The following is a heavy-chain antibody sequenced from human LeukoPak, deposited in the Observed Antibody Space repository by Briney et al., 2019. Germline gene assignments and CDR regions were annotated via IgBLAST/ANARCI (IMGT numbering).Heavy chain of an antibody. D-gene: IGHD3-10*01. J-gene: IGHJ4*02. CDR2: VSGHDSRT. CDR1: GFTFSTYA. V-gene: IGHV3-23*01. CDR3: AKESSGRFDY. Sequence: GGSLRLSCAASGFTFSTYAMSWVRQAPGKGLQWVSTVSGHDSRTYYADSVRGRFTISRDNSKNTLYLQLNSLRAEDTAVYYCAKESSGRFDYWGQGALVTVSS.